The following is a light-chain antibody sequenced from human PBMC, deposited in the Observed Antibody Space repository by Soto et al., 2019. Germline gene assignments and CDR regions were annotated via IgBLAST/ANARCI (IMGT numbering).Light chain of an antibody. CDR2: DDN. Sequence: QSVLTQPPSVSAAPGQKVTISCSGSSSNIGGNSVSWYQQLPGTAPKLLIYDDNKRPSGIPDRFSGSKSGTSATLGITGFQTGDEADDYCGSWDSSLSAYVFGTGTKVTVL. CDR3: GSWDSSLSAYV. V-gene: IGLV1-51*01. CDR1: SSNIGGNS. J-gene: IGLJ1*01.